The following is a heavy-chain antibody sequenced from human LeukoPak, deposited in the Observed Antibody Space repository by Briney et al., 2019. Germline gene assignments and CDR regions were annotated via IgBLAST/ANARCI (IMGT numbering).Heavy chain of an antibody. Sequence: GASVKVSCKASGYTFTGYYMHWVRQAPGQGLEWMGWINPNSGGTNYAQKFQGRVTMTRDTSISTAYMELSRLRSDDTAVYYCARVGYCSSTSCYVMGAYWGLGTLVTVSS. V-gene: IGHV1-2*02. J-gene: IGHJ4*02. D-gene: IGHD2-2*01. CDR3: ARVGYCSSTSCYVMGAY. CDR2: INPNSGGT. CDR1: GYTFTGYY.